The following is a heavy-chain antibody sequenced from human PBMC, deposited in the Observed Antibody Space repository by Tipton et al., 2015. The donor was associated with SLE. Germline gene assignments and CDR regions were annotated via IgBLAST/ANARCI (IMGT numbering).Heavy chain of an antibody. Sequence: TLSLTCTVSGGSISSYYWGWIRQPPGKGLEWIGSIYHSGSTYYNPSLKSRVTISVDTSKNQFSLKLSSVTAADTAVYYCARSYSSGWFFDYWGQGTLVTVSS. V-gene: IGHV4-38-2*02. CDR2: IYHSGST. J-gene: IGHJ4*02. CDR3: ARSYSSGWFFDY. D-gene: IGHD6-19*01. CDR1: GGSISSYY.